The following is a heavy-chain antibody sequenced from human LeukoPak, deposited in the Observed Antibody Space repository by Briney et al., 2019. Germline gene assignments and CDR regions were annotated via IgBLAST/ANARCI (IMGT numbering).Heavy chain of an antibody. CDR2: ISSSSSYI. Sequence: GGSLRLSCAASGFTFSSYSMNWVRQAPGKGLEWVSSISSSSSYIYYADSVKGRFTTSRDNAKNSLYLQMNSLRDEDTAVYYCARDSSSWYAGGYYYYYGMDVWGQGTTVTVSS. V-gene: IGHV3-21*01. J-gene: IGHJ6*02. CDR1: GFTFSSYS. CDR3: ARDSSSWYAGGYYYYYGMDV. D-gene: IGHD6-13*01.